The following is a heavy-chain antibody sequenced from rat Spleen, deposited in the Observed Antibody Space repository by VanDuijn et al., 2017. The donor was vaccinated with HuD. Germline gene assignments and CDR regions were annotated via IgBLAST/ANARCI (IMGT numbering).Heavy chain of an antibody. V-gene: IGHV5-27*01. CDR3: TTARNVPSYWYFDF. CDR2: INVAGDTT. Sequence: EVQLVESGGGLVQPGRSLKLSCAASKFTFRNDAMAWVRQAPTKGLEWVASINVAGDTTYYPDSVKGRFTFSTDNAESTLYLQMDSLRSEDTATYYCTTARNVPSYWYFDFWGPGTMVTVSS. CDR1: KFTFRNDA. D-gene: IGHD3-8*01. J-gene: IGHJ1*01.